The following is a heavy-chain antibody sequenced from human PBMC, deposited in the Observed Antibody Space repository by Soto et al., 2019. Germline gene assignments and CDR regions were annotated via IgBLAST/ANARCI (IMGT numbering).Heavy chain of an antibody. D-gene: IGHD3-22*01. V-gene: IGHV3-11*01. CDR1: GFTFSDYY. CDR2: ISSSGSTI. CDR3: ARSSTGYPRAFDY. J-gene: IGHJ4*02. Sequence: GGSLRLSCAASGFTFSDYYMSWIRQAPGKGLEWVSYISSSGSTIYYADSVKGRFTISRDNAKNSLYLQVNSLRAEDTAVYYCARSSTGYPRAFDYWGQGTLVTVSS.